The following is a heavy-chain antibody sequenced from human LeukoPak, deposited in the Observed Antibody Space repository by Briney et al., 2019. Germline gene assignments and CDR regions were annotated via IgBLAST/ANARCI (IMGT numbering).Heavy chain of an antibody. CDR3: ARDLYSGYDQGYYFDY. V-gene: IGHV3-30-3*01. D-gene: IGHD5-12*01. CDR1: GFTFSSFA. J-gene: IGHJ4*02. CDR2: ISYDGSNE. Sequence: PGGSLRLSCAASGFTFSSFAMHWVRQAPDKGLEWVALISYDGSNEHYADSVKGRFTISRDNSKNTLYLQMNSLRAEDTAVYYCARDLYSGYDQGYYFDYWGQGTLVTVSS.